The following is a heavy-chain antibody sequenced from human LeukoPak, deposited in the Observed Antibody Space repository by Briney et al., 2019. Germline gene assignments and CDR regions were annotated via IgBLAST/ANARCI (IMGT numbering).Heavy chain of an antibody. CDR2: ISGNGLGT. CDR1: GFTFSRNA. J-gene: IGHJ4*02. Sequence: GGSLRLSCAASGFTFSRNAMNWVRQAPGKGLEWVAAISGNGLGTYYADSVKGRFNISRDNSRNTLYLHMNSLRIEDTAFYYCAKDANFLRSSGYLIPIDYWAQGTLVTVSS. V-gene: IGHV3-23*01. CDR3: AKDANFLRSSGYLIPIDY. D-gene: IGHD3-22*01.